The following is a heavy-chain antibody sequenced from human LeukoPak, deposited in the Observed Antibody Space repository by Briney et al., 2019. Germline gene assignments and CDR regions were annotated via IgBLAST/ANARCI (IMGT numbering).Heavy chain of an antibody. CDR1: GYTLTELS. V-gene: IGHV1-24*01. CDR2: VNPEDGET. Sequence: ASVKVSCKVSGYTLTELSIHWVRQAPGKGLEWMGGVNPEDGETIYAQKFQGRVTTTEDTPIDTTYMEVSSLRSEDTAVYYCARGSPSVWYLDYWGQGMLVTVSS. J-gene: IGHJ4*02. D-gene: IGHD6-19*01. CDR3: ARGSPSVWYLDY.